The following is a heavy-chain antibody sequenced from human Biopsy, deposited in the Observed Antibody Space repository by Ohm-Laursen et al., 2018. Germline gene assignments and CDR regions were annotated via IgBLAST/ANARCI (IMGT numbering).Heavy chain of an antibody. D-gene: IGHD3-22*01. J-gene: IGHJ4*02. CDR3: AKGYTDYSDSSGFSYYFRY. V-gene: IGHV4-4*07. CDR1: GASISDYY. CDR2: IFTSGST. Sequence: SETSLTCAVSGASISDYYCVWIRQPAGKGLEWIGLIFTSGSTTYNPSLRSRVTMSVDTSKNQFTLNLSSVTAADTAMYYCAKGYTDYSDSSGFSYYFRYWGQGTLVTVSS.